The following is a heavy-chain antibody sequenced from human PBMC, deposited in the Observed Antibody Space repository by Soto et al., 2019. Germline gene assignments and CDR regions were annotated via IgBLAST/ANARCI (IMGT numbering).Heavy chain of an antibody. CDR2: ISAYNGNT. D-gene: IGHD1-26*01. CDR3: ARDHSGSFYYYYGMDV. J-gene: IGHJ6*02. Sequence: GASVKVSCKASGYTFTSYGFSWVRQAPGLGLEWMGWISAYNGNTNYAQKLQDRVTMTTDTSTSTAYMELRSLRSDDTAVYYCARDHSGSFYYYYGMDVWGQGTTVTVSS. CDR1: GYTFTSYG. V-gene: IGHV1-18*04.